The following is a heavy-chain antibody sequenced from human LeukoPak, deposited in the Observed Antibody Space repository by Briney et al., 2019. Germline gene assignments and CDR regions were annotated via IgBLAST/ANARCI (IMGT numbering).Heavy chain of an antibody. Sequence: SQTLSLTCAISGDSFSNNIATWNWVRQSPSRGLEWLGRTYYRSRWGNDSAISVKGRITINPDTSRNQFSLQLNSVTPEDTAVYYCVRDSDDYYWALDFWGQGTPVTVSS. J-gene: IGHJ4*02. D-gene: IGHD3-10*01. CDR3: VRDSDDYYWALDF. CDR1: GDSFSNNIAT. CDR2: TYYRSRWGN. V-gene: IGHV6-1*01.